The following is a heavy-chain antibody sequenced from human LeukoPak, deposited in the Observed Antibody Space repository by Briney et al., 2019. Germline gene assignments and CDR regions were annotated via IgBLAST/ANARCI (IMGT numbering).Heavy chain of an antibody. CDR1: GGSISSYY. Sequence: SETLSLTCTVSGGSISSYYWSWIRQPPGKGPEWIGYIYYSGSTNYNPSLKSRVTISVDTSKNQFSLKLSSVTAADTAVYYCARSQTYYDILTGYYPGKLDYWGQGTLVTVSS. V-gene: IGHV4-59*01. CDR3: ARSQTYYDILTGYYPGKLDY. D-gene: IGHD3-9*01. J-gene: IGHJ4*02. CDR2: IYYSGST.